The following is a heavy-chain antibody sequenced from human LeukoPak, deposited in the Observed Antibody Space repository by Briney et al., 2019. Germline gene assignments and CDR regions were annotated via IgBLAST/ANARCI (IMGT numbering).Heavy chain of an antibody. Sequence: GGSLRLSCAASGFTFSSYAMSWVRQAPGKGLEWVSAISGSGGSTYYADSVKGRFTISRDNSKNTLYLQMNSLRAEDTAVYYCAKSQPRGLLRAGVFDYWGQGTLATVSS. D-gene: IGHD5/OR15-5a*01. CDR1: GFTFSSYA. V-gene: IGHV3-23*01. CDR2: ISGSGGST. CDR3: AKSQPRGLLRAGVFDY. J-gene: IGHJ4*02.